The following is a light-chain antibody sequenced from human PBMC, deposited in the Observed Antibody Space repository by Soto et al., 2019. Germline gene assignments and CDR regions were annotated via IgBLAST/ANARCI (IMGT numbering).Light chain of an antibody. CDR2: GAS. J-gene: IGKJ1*01. Sequence: EVVMTQSPATLSVSPGERVTLSCRASQSVRSNLAWYQQKPGQSPRLLIYGASTRATGIPARFSGSGSGTEFTLTISSLQSEDFAVYYCQHYGNSLWTFGQGTKV. CDR3: QHYGNSLWT. CDR1: QSVRSN. V-gene: IGKV3-15*01.